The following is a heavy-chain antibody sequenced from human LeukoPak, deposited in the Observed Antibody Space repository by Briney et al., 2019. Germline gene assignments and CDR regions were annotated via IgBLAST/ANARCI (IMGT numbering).Heavy chain of an antibody. D-gene: IGHD2-15*01. CDR2: LGTAGDT. J-gene: IGHJ6*02. CDR3: AGCSGGSCYSRGKYGVDV. CDR1: GFTLSNYA. V-gene: IGHV3-13*01. Sequence: GGSLRLSCAASGFTLSNYAMHWVRQPAGEGLEWVSALGTAGDTFYPGSVKGRFTISRDNAKKSLFLQMNSLRADDTAVYYCAGCSGGSCYSRGKYGVDVWGQGTTVIVSS.